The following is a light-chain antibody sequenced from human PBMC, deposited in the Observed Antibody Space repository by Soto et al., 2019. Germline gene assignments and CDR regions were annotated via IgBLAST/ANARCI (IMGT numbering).Light chain of an antibody. J-gene: IGKJ4*01. V-gene: IGKV1-5*03. CDR3: QQYNSYST. Sequence: DIQMTQSPSTLSASVGDIVTITCRASQSISSWLAWYQQKPGKAPKLLIYKASGLASGVPARFSGSGSGTEFTLTISSLQPDDFATYYCQQYNSYSTLGGGTKVDI. CDR2: KAS. CDR1: QSISSW.